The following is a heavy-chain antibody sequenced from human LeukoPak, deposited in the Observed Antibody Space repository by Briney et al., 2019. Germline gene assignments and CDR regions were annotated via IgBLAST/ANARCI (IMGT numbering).Heavy chain of an antibody. J-gene: IGHJ4*02. CDR3: ARAFWSGPPDY. CDR1: GFTLSSYS. D-gene: IGHD3-3*01. CDR2: INSDGSST. Sequence: PGGSLRLSCAASGFTLSSYSMNWVRQTPGKGLVWVSRINSDGSSTSYADSVKGRFTISGDNAKNTLYLQMNSLRAEDTAVYYCARAFWSGPPDYWGQGTLVTVSS. V-gene: IGHV3-74*01.